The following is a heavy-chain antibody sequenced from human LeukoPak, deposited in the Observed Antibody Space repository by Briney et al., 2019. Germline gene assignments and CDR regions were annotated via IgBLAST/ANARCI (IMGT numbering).Heavy chain of an antibody. Sequence: GGSLRLSCAASGFSFSNYWMHWVRQAPGKGLVWVSRINSDGSSTNYADSAKGRFTISRDNSKNTLYLQMNSLRAEDTAVYYCAKAGAVVVVVAKFFDYWGQGTLVTVSS. CDR3: AKAGAVVVVVAKFFDY. CDR2: INSDGSST. D-gene: IGHD2-15*01. J-gene: IGHJ4*02. CDR1: GFSFSNYW. V-gene: IGHV3-74*01.